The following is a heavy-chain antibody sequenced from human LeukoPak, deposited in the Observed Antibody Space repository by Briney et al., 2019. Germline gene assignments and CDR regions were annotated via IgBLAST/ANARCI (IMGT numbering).Heavy chain of an antibody. CDR3: ARGVVVASQTFDY. V-gene: IGHV4-59*01. J-gene: IGHJ4*02. Sequence: SETLSLTCTVSGGSISSFYWSWIRQPPGKGMEWIGYISYSGSTNFNPSLKSRVTISVDPSTNQLYLKLTSVTAAAQAGYYCARGVVVASQTFDYWGQGTLVTVSS. CDR2: ISYSGST. D-gene: IGHD2-15*01. CDR1: GGSISSFY.